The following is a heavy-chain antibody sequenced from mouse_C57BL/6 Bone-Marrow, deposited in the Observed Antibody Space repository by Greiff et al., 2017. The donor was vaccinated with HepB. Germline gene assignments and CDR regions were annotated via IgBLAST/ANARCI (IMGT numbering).Heavy chain of an antibody. CDR3: THYGSSLPYAMDY. CDR2: IRLKSDNYAT. D-gene: IGHD1-1*01. J-gene: IGHJ4*01. V-gene: IGHV6-3*01. Sequence: EVKLVESGGGLVQPGGSMKLSCVASGFTFSNYWMNWVRQSPEKGLEWVAQIRLKSDNYATHYAESVKGRFTISRDDSKSSVYLQMNNLRAEDTGIYYGTHYGSSLPYAMDYWGQGTSVTVSS. CDR1: GFTFSNYW.